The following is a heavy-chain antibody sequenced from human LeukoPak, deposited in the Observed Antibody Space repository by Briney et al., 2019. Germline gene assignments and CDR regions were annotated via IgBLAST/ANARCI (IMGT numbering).Heavy chain of an antibody. CDR3: ARLYSSSSPPAFYYYYYMDV. D-gene: IGHD6-6*01. Sequence: PSETLSLTCTVSGGSISSYYWSWIRQPPGKGLVWIGYIYTSGSTNYNPSLKSRVTISVDTSKNQFSLKLSSVTAADTAVYYSARLYSSSSPPAFYYYYYMDVWGKGTTVTVSS. CDR1: GGSISSYY. CDR2: IYTSGST. J-gene: IGHJ6*03. V-gene: IGHV4-4*09.